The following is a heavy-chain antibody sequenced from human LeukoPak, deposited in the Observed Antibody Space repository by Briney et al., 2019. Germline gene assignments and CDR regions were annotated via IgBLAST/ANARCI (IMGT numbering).Heavy chain of an antibody. CDR2: ISGSGGST. CDR3: ARDPGRIAAAGLFDY. CDR1: GFTFSSYA. J-gene: IGHJ4*02. Sequence: PGGSLRLSCAASGFTFSSYAMSWVRQAPGKGLGWVSAISGSGGSTYYADSVKGRFTISRDNSKNTLYLQMNSLRAEDTAVYYCARDPGRIAAAGLFDYWGQGTLVTVSS. D-gene: IGHD6-13*01. V-gene: IGHV3-23*01.